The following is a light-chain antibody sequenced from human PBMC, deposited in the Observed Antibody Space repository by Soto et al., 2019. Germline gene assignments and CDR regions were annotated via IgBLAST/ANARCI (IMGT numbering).Light chain of an antibody. V-gene: IGKV3-11*01. CDR1: QSVSIY. J-gene: IGKJ2*02. CDR2: DAS. CDR3: QQRSNWPRGT. Sequence: EIVLTQSPATLSLSPVERATLSCRSSQSVSIYLAWYQQKPGQAPRLLIYDASNRATGIPARFSGSESGTDFTLSISSLEPEDFAVYYCQQRSNWPRGTFGQGTKLEIK.